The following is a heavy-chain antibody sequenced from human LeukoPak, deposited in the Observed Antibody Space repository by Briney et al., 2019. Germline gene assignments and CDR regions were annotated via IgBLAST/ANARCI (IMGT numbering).Heavy chain of an antibody. V-gene: IGHV3-7*01. D-gene: IGHD6-19*01. CDR2: IKQDGSEK. J-gene: IGHJ4*02. CDR1: GFTFSSYW. CDR3: ARASSGWSSLTFDY. Sequence: GGSLRLSCAASGFTFSSYWMSWVRQAPGKGLEWVANIKQDGSEKYYVDSVKGRFTISRHNAKNSLYLQMNSLRAEDTAVYYCARASSGWSSLTFDYWGQGTLVTVSS.